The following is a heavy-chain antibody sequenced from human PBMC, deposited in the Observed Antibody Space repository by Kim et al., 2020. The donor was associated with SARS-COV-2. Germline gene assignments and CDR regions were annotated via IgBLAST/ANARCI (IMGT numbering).Heavy chain of an antibody. D-gene: IGHD3-22*01. CDR1: GFTFDDYA. CDR3: AKDFDDDSSGYPN. Sequence: GGSLRLSCAASGFTFDDYAMHWVRQAPGKGLEWVSGISWNSGSIGYADSVKGRFTISRDNAKNSLYLQMNSLRAEDTALYYCAKDFDDDSSGYPNWGQGTLVTVSS. J-gene: IGHJ4*02. V-gene: IGHV3-9*01. CDR2: ISWNSGSI.